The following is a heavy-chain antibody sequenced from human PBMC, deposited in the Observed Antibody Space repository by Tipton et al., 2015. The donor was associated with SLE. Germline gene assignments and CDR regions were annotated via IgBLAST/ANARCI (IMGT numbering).Heavy chain of an antibody. V-gene: IGHV3-21*01. D-gene: IGHD5-12*01. Sequence: AVSGFTFTSYMMTWVRQAPGKGLEWVSSISSSGNFIYYADSVKGRFTMSRDNAKNALSLQMSSLRDEDTAVYYCARDLPSGYSGNDRALDYWGQGTLVTVSS. CDR1: GFTFTSYM. CDR3: ARDLPSGYSGNDRALDY. CDR2: ISSSGNFI. J-gene: IGHJ4*02.